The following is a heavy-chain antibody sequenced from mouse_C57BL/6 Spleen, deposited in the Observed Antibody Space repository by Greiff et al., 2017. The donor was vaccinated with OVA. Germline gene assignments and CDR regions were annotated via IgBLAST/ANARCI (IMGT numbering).Heavy chain of an antibody. Sequence: EVQLQQSGPELVKPGASVKISCKASGYSFTDYNMNWVKQSTGKSLEWIGVINPNYGTTSYNQKFKGKATLTVDQSSSTAYMQLNSLTSEDSAVYYCARGRDYGSSYNWYFDVWGTGTTVTVSS. CDR3: ARGRDYGSSYNWYFDV. CDR2: INPNYGTT. J-gene: IGHJ1*03. CDR1: GYSFTDYN. D-gene: IGHD1-1*01. V-gene: IGHV1-39*01.